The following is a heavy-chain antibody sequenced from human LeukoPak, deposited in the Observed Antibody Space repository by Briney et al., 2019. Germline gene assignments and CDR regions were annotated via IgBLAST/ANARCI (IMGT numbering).Heavy chain of an antibody. CDR3: ASPTEERPYYYYGMDV. D-gene: IGHD1-1*01. J-gene: IGHJ6*02. Sequence: PGGSLRLSCAASGFTFSNGWMSWVRQAPGKGLEWVGRIKSKTDGGTIDYAAPVKGRFTISRDDSKNRLYLELNSLKIEDTAVYYCASPTEERPYYYYGMDVWGQGTTVTVSS. CDR1: GFTFSNGW. CDR2: IKSKTDGGTI. V-gene: IGHV3-15*01.